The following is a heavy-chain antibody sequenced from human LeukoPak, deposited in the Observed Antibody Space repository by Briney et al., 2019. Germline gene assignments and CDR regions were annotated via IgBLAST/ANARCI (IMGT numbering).Heavy chain of an antibody. D-gene: IGHD6-13*01. CDR1: GFTFNSYA. CDR3: AKEAVVSAAVGTVGFDP. J-gene: IGHJ5*02. CDR2: ISGSGSRT. Sequence: GGSLRLSCAASGFTFNSYAMSWVRQAPGKGLEWVSAISGSGSRTYYADSVKGRFTISRDNSKSTLYLRINSLRAEDTAVYYCAKEAVVSAAVGTVGFDPWGQGTLVIVSS. V-gene: IGHV3-23*01.